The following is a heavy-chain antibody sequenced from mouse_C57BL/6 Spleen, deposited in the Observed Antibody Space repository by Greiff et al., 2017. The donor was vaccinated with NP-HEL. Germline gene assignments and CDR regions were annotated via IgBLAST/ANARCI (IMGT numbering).Heavy chain of an antibody. CDR2: INPNNGGT. Sequence: EVQLQQSGPELVKPGASVKMSCKASGYTFTDYNIHWVKQSHGKSLEWIGYINPNNGGTSYNQKFKGKATLTVNKSSSTAYMELRSLTSEDSAVYYCAREISGTGYYFDYWGQGTTLTVSS. J-gene: IGHJ2*01. V-gene: IGHV1-22*01. CDR3: AREISGTGYYFDY. CDR1: GYTFTDYN. D-gene: IGHD4-1*01.